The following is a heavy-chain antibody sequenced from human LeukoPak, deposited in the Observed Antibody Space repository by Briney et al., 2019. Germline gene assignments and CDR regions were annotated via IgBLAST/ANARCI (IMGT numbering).Heavy chain of an antibody. J-gene: IGHJ4*02. Sequence: SETLSLTCTVSGGSISSYYWSWIRQPPGKGLEWIGYIYYSGSTNYNPSLKSRVTISVNTSENQFSLKLSFVTAADTAVYYCASGGSGSPYYFDYWGQGTLVTVSS. D-gene: IGHD3-10*01. CDR2: IYYSGST. CDR3: ASGGSGSPYYFDY. V-gene: IGHV4-59*01. CDR1: GGSISSYY.